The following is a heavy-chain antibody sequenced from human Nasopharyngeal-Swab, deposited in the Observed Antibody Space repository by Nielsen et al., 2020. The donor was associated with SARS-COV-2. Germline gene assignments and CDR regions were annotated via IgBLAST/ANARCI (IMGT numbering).Heavy chain of an antibody. CDR3: VKGSGPMFFGS. J-gene: IGHJ4*02. D-gene: IGHD3-10*01. CDR2: ISGDGGTT. V-gene: IGHV3-64D*06. Sequence: GGSLRLSCSVSGFTLRSSAIHWVRQAPGKGLEYVSAISGDGGTTYFADSVKGRFSISRDNSKNTLYLQMINLRTDDTAVYYCVKGSGPMFFGSWGQGTLVTVSS. CDR1: GFTLRSSA.